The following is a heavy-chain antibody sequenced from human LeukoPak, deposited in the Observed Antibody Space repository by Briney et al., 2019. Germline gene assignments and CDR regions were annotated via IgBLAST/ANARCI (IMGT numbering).Heavy chain of an antibody. Sequence: SETLSLTCTVSGGSITSGSYYWSWIRQPAGKGLEWIGRIYASGSTNYSPSLKSRVTISVDTSKNQFSLNLRSVTAADTAVYYCARGVEMATKGAFDIWGQGTMVTVSS. CDR2: IYASGST. V-gene: IGHV4-61*02. CDR1: GGSITSGSYY. CDR3: ARGVEMATKGAFDI. J-gene: IGHJ3*02. D-gene: IGHD5-24*01.